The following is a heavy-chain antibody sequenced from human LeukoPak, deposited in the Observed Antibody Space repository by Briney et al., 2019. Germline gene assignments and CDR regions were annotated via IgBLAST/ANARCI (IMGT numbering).Heavy chain of an antibody. CDR3: ATDKNYYDSSGYPFNF. V-gene: IGHV3-23*01. J-gene: IGHJ4*02. Sequence: PGGSLRLSCAASGFTFSSYAMSWVRQSPGKGLEWVSAISGGGGSTYYADSVKGRFTISRDNSKNTLYLQMNSLRAEDTAVYYCATDKNYYDSSGYPFNFWGQGTLVTVSS. CDR2: ISGGGGST. CDR1: GFTFSSYA. D-gene: IGHD3-22*01.